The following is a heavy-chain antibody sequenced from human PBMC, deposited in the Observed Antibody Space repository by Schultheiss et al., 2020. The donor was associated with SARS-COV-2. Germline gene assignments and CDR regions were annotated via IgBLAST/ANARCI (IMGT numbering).Heavy chain of an antibody. Sequence: SETLSLICAVSGGSISSSNWWSWVRQHPGKGLEWIGEINHSGSTNYNPSLKSRVTISVDTSKNQFSLKLSSVTAADTAVYYCARGRRGLRFGLWDYWGQGTLVTVSS. CDR1: GGSISSSNW. V-gene: IGHV4-4*02. CDR3: ARGRRGLRFGLWDY. CDR2: INHSGST. J-gene: IGHJ4*02. D-gene: IGHD5/OR15-5a*01.